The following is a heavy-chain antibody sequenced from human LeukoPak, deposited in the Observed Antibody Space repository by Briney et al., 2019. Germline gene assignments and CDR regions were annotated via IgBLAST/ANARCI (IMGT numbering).Heavy chain of an antibody. CDR2: ISAYNGDT. CDR3: ARDPATGMASGRHDY. Sequence: ASVKVSCKASGYTFTSYGISWVRQAPGQGLEWMGWISAYNGDTMYAQKLQGRVTLTTDTSTSTAYMELRSLGSDDTAVYYCARDPATGMASGRHDYWGQGTLVTVSS. CDR1: GYTFTSYG. V-gene: IGHV1-18*01. D-gene: IGHD5-18*01. J-gene: IGHJ4*02.